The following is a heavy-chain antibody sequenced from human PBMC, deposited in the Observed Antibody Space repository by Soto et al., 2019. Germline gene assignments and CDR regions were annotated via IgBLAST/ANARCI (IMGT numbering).Heavy chain of an antibody. CDR2: IWYDGRNK. CDR1: GFTFSSYG. CDR3: ARDLWSIRTPYYYYGMDV. V-gene: IGHV3-33*01. D-gene: IGHD3-10*01. J-gene: IGHJ6*02. Sequence: QVQLVESGGGVVQPGRSLRLSCAASGFTFSSYGMHWVRQAPGKGLEWVAVIWYDGRNKYYADSVKGRFTISRDNSKNPLYMQMNSLRPEDTAVYYCARDLWSIRTPYYYYGMDVWGQGTTVTVSS.